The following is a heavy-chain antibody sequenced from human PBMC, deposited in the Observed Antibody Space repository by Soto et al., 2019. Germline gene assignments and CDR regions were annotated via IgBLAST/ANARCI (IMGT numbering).Heavy chain of an antibody. V-gene: IGHV1-2*04. CDR3: ARSYGSGSYSDY. Sequence: ASVKVSCKASGYTFTGYYMHWVRQAPGQGLEWMGWINPNSGGTNYAQKFQGWVTMTRDTSISTAYMELSRLRSDDTAVYYCARSYGSGSYSDYWGQRTLVTVSS. CDR1: GYTFTGYY. D-gene: IGHD3-10*01. J-gene: IGHJ4*02. CDR2: INPNSGGT.